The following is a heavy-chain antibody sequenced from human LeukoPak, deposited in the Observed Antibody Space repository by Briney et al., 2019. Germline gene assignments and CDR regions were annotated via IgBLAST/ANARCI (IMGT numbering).Heavy chain of an antibody. Sequence: GGSLRLSCAASGFTFSNYGMHWVRQAPGKGLEWVAVISYDGRNKYYVDSVKGRFTISRDNSKNTLYLQMNSLRAEDTAVYYCAKDLESTVTYYYYGMDVWGQGTTVTVSS. CDR3: AKDLESTVTYYYYGMDV. J-gene: IGHJ6*02. V-gene: IGHV3-30*18. D-gene: IGHD4-17*01. CDR2: ISYDGRNK. CDR1: GFTFSNYG.